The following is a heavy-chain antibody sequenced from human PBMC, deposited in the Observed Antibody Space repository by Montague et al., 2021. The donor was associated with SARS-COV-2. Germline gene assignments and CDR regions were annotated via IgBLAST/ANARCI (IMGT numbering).Heavy chain of an antibody. CDR2: IYYTGST. Sequence: SETLSLTCTVSGGSISPYYWSWIRQPPGKGLEWIGNIYYTGSTNYNSSLKSRLTISVDTSKNQFSLKLTSVTAADTAAYYCARVGCSSRVGGYCFDYWGQGTLVTVSS. J-gene: IGHJ4*02. D-gene: IGHD2-2*01. V-gene: IGHV4-59*08. CDR1: GGSISPYY. CDR3: ARVGCSSRVGGYCFDY.